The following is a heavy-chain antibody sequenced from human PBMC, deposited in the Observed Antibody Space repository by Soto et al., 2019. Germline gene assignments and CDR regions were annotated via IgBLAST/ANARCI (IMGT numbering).Heavy chain of an antibody. CDR3: AKDMGANSGYYGMDV. D-gene: IGHD6-25*01. CDR1: GFTFDDYA. Sequence: EVQLEESGGGLVQPGRSLRLSCAASGFTFDDYAMHWVRQAPGKGLEWVSGISWRSAGIGYADSVKGRFTISRDNAKNSLYLQMNSLRADDTALYYCAKDMGANSGYYGMDVWGQGTTVTVSS. CDR2: ISWRSAGI. J-gene: IGHJ6*02. V-gene: IGHV3-9*01.